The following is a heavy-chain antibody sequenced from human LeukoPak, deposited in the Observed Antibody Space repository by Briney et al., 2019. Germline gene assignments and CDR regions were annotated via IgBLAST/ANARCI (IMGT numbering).Heavy chain of an antibody. J-gene: IGHJ4*02. V-gene: IGHV3-23*01. CDR2: ISGNAYST. Sequence: GRSLRLSCAASGFTFRNYAMRWVRPAPRKGLEWVSAISGNAYSTYYADSANGRFTIPRDSTKHKLFLQVNSLRAGDTAVYYCAKALGSICVGDGYSRLRDYWGQGTLVTVSS. D-gene: IGHD2-21*02. CDR1: GFTFRNYA. CDR3: AKALGSICVGDGYSRLRDY.